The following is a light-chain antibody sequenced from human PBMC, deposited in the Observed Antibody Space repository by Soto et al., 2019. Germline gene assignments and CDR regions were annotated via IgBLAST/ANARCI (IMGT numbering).Light chain of an antibody. V-gene: IGKV3-15*01. CDR1: QSVTTN. CDR2: CAS. Sequence: ELVMTQSPATLSVSPGERATLSCTASQSVTTNLAWYQQKPGQAPRILIYCASTRATGVPARFSGSGSGTEFTLTISSLQSEDFAVYYCQQYNNWPRTFGQGTKVEIK. CDR3: QQYNNWPRT. J-gene: IGKJ1*01.